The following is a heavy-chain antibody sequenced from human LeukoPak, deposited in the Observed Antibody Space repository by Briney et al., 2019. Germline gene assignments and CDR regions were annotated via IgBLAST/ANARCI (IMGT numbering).Heavy chain of an antibody. D-gene: IGHD6-13*01. Sequence: PSETLSLTCTVSGGSISSYYWSWIRQPAGKGLEWIGRIYTSGSTNYNPSLKSRVTMSVDTSKNHFSLNLTSVTAADTAVYYCATERKQQLGFDYWGQGTLVTVSS. CDR3: ATERKQQLGFDY. V-gene: IGHV4-4*07. CDR2: IYTSGST. CDR1: GGSISSYY. J-gene: IGHJ4*02.